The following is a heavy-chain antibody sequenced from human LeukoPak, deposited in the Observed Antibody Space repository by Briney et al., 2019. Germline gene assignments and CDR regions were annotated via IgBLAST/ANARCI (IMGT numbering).Heavy chain of an antibody. CDR1: GFTFSGYA. Sequence: PGGSLRLSCAASGFTFSGYAMHWVRQAPGKGLEWVAIISYDGTKKYYADSVKGRFTISRDNSKSTVYLQMNSLRVEDTAVYYCVRDGVAYWGQGALVTVSA. CDR2: ISYDGTKK. CDR3: VRDGVAY. J-gene: IGHJ4*02. V-gene: IGHV3-30*04. D-gene: IGHD2-15*01.